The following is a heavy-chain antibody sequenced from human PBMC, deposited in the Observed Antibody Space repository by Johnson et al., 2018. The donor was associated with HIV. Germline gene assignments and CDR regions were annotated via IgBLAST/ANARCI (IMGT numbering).Heavy chain of an antibody. Sequence: VQLVESGGGVVQPGGSLRLSCAASGFTFSSYGMHWVRHVTGKGLDWISAIGTAGDTLYSGSVKGRFSISRDNAKNSLYLQMNSLRPGDTAVYYCVRGGSDAFDIWGQGTMVTVSS. V-gene: IGHV3-13*01. J-gene: IGHJ3*02. CDR3: VRGGSDAFDI. CDR1: GFTFSSYG. CDR2: IGTAGDT. D-gene: IGHD3-10*01.